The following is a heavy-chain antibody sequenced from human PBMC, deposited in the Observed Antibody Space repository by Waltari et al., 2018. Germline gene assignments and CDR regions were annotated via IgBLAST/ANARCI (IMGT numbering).Heavy chain of an antibody. CDR3: AQMATIPTGDDY. Sequence: QVQLVQSGAEVKKPGSSVQVSCKASGGTFSSYAISWVRQAPGQGLELMVGIIPIFGTANYAHRFQGRVTITADESTSTAYIELSSLRSEDTAVYYCAQMATIPTGDDYWGQGTLVTVSS. J-gene: IGHJ4*02. CDR2: IIPIFGTA. V-gene: IGHV1-69*13. D-gene: IGHD5-12*01. CDR1: GGTFSSYA.